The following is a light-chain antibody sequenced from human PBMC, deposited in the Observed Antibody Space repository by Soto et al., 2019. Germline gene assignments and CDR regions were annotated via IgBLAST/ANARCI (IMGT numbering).Light chain of an antibody. Sequence: QSVLTQPPSASGTPGQRVTISCSGSNSNIGSNTVNWYQQLPGTAPKLLIYYDNLRPSGVPDRISGSKSGTSASLAISGLQSEDEADYYCAAWDDSLNGLVVFGGGTKVTVL. J-gene: IGLJ2*01. CDR2: YDN. CDR3: AAWDDSLNGLVV. V-gene: IGLV1-44*01. CDR1: NSNIGSNT.